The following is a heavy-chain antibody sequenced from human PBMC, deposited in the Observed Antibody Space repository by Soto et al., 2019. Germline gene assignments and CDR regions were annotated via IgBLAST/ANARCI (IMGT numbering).Heavy chain of an antibody. J-gene: IGHJ4*02. V-gene: IGHV3-30-3*01. CDR2: ISYDGSNK. CDR3: ARDRPSPYCSSTSCYSYFDY. D-gene: IGHD2-2*01. Sequence: GGSLRLSCAASGFTFSTYAMQWVRQAPGKXLEWVAVISYDGSNKYYADAVKGRFTISRDNSKNTLYLQMNSLRAEDTAVYYCARDRPSPYCSSTSCYSYFDYWGQGTLVTVSS. CDR1: GFTFSTYA.